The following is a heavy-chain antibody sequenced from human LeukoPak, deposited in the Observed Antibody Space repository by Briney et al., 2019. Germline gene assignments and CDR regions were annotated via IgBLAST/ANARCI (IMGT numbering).Heavy chain of an antibody. J-gene: IGHJ6*02. D-gene: IGHD3-10*01. CDR3: AKVLGFGGDAYGMDV. CDR1: GFSFNTYS. CDR2: ISPSSNYI. Sequence: GGSLRLSCEASGFSFNTYSMTWVRQAPGKGLEWVSSISPSSNYIYYADSMKGRFTVSRDNSKRTQLLQMNSLRVEDTAVYYCAKVLGFGGDAYGMDVWGLGTTVIVSS. V-gene: IGHV3-21*04.